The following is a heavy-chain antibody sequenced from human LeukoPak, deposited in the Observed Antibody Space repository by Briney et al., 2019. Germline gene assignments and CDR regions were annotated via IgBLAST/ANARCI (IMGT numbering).Heavy chain of an antibody. CDR3: AKDAGGYYYYYMGV. CDR2: IKQDGSEK. D-gene: IGHD1-26*01. J-gene: IGHJ6*03. V-gene: IGHV3-7*03. CDR1: GFTFSSYW. Sequence: GGSLRLSCAASGFTFSSYWMSWVRQAPGKGLEWVANIKQDGSEKYYVDSVKGRFTISRDNAKNSLYLQMNSLRPEDTALYYCAKDAGGYYYYYMGVWGKGTTVTISS.